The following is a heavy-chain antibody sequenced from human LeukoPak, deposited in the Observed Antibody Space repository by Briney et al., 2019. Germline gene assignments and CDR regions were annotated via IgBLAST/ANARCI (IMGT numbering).Heavy chain of an antibody. J-gene: IGHJ4*02. CDR2: IYISGST. CDR3: AREGYSGYDFDY. D-gene: IGHD5-12*01. V-gene: IGHV4-61*02. CDR1: GGSISSGNYY. Sequence: ASQTLSLTCTVSGGSISSGNYYWSWIRQPAGKGLEWMGRIYISGSTNYNPSLKSRVTISIDTSTSKNQFPLKLSSVTAADTAVYYCAREGYSGYDFDYWGQGALVTVSS.